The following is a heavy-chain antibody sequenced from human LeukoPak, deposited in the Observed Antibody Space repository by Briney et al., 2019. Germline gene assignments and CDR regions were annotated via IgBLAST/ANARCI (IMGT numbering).Heavy chain of an antibody. V-gene: IGHV4-59*12. CDR1: GGSISSYY. Sequence: SETLSLTYTVSGGSISSYYWSWIRQPPGKGLEWIGYIYYSGSTNYNPSLKSRVTISVDTSKNQFSLKLSSVTAADTAVYYCARVTIFGVALDYWGQGTLVTVSS. J-gene: IGHJ4*02. CDR3: ARVTIFGVALDY. D-gene: IGHD3-3*01. CDR2: IYYSGST.